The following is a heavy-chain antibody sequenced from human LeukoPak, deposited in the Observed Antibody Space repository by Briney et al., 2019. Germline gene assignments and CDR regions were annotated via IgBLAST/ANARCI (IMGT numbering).Heavy chain of an antibody. CDR3: ARHAYHYDSSYDY. V-gene: IGHV4-59*08. J-gene: IGHJ4*02. D-gene: IGHD3-22*01. CDR1: GDSIRPYY. Sequence: SETLSLTCSISGDSIRPYYWRWIRQPPGKGLAWIGFIHHTGSTNYNPSLKSRVSLSVDTSKNEFSLKMRSVTAADTAIYYCARHAYHYDSSYDYWGRGTLVTASS. CDR2: IHHTGST.